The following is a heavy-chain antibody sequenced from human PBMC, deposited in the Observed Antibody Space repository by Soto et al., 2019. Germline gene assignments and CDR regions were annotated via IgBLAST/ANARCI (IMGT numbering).Heavy chain of an antibody. J-gene: IGHJ6*02. CDR1: GFTLSSYA. CDR2: ISGSGGST. Sequence: PGGSLRLSCAASGFTLSSYAMSWVRQAPGKWLEWVSAISGSGGSTYYADSAKGRFTISRDNSKNTLYLQMNSLRAEDTAVYYCASLYSNYVLGMDVWGQGXTVTVYS. V-gene: IGHV3-23*01. CDR3: ASLYSNYVLGMDV. D-gene: IGHD4-4*01.